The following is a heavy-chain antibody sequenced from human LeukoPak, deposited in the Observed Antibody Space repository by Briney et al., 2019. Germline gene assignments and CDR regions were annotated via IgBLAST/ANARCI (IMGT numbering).Heavy chain of an antibody. J-gene: IGHJ6*03. CDR2: IYYSGST. CDR3: ARGAMVRGVRDCYYYYYMDV. Sequence: SETLSLTCTVSSGSISSHYWSWIRQPPGKGLEWIGYIYYSGSTNYNPSLKSRVTISVDTSKNQFSLKLSSVTAADTAVYYCARGAMVRGVRDCYYYYYMDVWGKGTTVTVSS. D-gene: IGHD3-10*01. CDR1: SGSISSHY. V-gene: IGHV4-59*11.